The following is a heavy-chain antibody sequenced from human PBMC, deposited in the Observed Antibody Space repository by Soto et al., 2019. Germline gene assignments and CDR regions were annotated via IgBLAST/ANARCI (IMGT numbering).Heavy chain of an antibody. V-gene: IGHV3-23*01. Sequence: VQLLESGGGLLQPGGSLRISCAASGFTFSSYAFSWVRQAPGTGLEWVSIISGSAGRTYYADSVKGRFTISRDNSKNTLYMQMNSLKADDTAAYYCAKLTSERVFYFGLDVWGQGTTVTV. CDR1: GFTFSSYA. CDR2: ISGSAGRT. J-gene: IGHJ6*02. D-gene: IGHD2-2*01. CDR3: AKLTSERVFYFGLDV.